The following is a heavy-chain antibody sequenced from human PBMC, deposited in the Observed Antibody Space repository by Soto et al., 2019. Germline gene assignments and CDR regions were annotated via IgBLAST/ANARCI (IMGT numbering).Heavy chain of an antibody. V-gene: IGHV4-31*11. Sequence: QVQLQESGPGLVKPSQTLSLTCAVSGASLSSVGYYWHWIRQHPGKGLEWLGYIFDSGTTYYRPSLKSRLAISADTSNNQFSLRLTSVTAADTAVYYCARGWQRVTVTYDYWGQGTLVTVSS. CDR1: GASLSSVGYY. J-gene: IGHJ4*02. CDR3: ARGWQRVTVTYDY. D-gene: IGHD1-20*01. CDR2: IFDSGTT.